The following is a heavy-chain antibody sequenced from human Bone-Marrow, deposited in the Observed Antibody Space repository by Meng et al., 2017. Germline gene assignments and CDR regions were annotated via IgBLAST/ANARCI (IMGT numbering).Heavy chain of an antibody. Sequence: GESLKISCAASGFTFSNYAMHWVRQAPGKGLEWVAVVSSDGSSKDYADSVKGRFTISRDNSQNTLYLEMNSLRVEDTAVYYCTRSFYYDSTGYTQDFDYWGLGTLVTVSS. D-gene: IGHD3-22*01. CDR3: TRSFYYDSTGYTQDFDY. CDR2: VSSDGSSK. J-gene: IGHJ4*02. V-gene: IGHV3-30*01. CDR1: GFTFSNYA.